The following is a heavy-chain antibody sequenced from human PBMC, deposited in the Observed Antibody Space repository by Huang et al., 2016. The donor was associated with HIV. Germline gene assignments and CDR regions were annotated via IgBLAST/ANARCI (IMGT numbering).Heavy chain of an antibody. Sequence: QVHLQESGPGLVKPSQTLSLTCTVSGGSISIGGYYWTWIRQPPGKGLEWVGYIYYSGSNDDNPSLKGRVAISVDTSKNEFSLKVTSMTAADTAVYYCGRFSYYSDSTISQYLQLWGQGALVTVSS. J-gene: IGHJ1*01. CDR3: GRFSYYSDSTISQYLQL. CDR1: GGSISIGGYY. V-gene: IGHV4-30-4*08. D-gene: IGHD3-22*01. CDR2: IYYSGSN.